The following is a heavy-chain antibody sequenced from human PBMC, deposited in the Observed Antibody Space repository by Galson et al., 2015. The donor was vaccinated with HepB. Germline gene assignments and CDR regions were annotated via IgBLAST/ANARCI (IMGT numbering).Heavy chain of an antibody. CDR2: IIPIFGTA. Sequence: SVKVSCKASGGTFSSYAISWVRQAPGQGLEWMGGIIPIFGTANYAQKFQGRVTITADKSTSTAYMELSSLRSEDTAVYYCARDSVAAAANWYFDLWGRGTLVTVSS. V-gene: IGHV1-69*06. CDR1: GGTFSSYA. CDR3: ARDSVAAAANWYFDL. D-gene: IGHD6-13*01. J-gene: IGHJ2*01.